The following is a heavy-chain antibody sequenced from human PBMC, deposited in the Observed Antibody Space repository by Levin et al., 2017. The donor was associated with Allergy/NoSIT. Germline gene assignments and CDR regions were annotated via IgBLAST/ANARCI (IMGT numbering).Heavy chain of an antibody. Sequence: PGASVKVSCKASGYTFTAYYMHWVRQAPGQGLEWMGWINPHNGDTNYVQKFQGRVTMTRDTSFSTAYMELNNLRSDDTAVYYCARGCGVTVERYYGMDVWGQGTTVTVSS. CDR3: ARGCGVTVERYYGMDV. CDR2: INPHNGDT. D-gene: IGHD3-22*01. J-gene: IGHJ6*02. V-gene: IGHV1-2*02. CDR1: GYTFTAYY.